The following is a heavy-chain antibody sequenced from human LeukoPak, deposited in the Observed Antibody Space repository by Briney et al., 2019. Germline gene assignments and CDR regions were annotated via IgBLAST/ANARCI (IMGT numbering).Heavy chain of an antibody. J-gene: IGHJ4*02. CDR1: GGTFSSYA. D-gene: IGHD6-25*01. CDR3: AKDEVIAAAVIFSY. V-gene: IGHV1-69*13. CDR2: IIPIFGTA. Sequence: ASVKVSCKASGGTFSSYAISWVRQAPGQGLEWMGGIIPIFGTANYAQKFQGRVTITADESTSTAYMELSSLRSEDTAVYYCAKDEVIAAAVIFSYWGQGTLVTVSS.